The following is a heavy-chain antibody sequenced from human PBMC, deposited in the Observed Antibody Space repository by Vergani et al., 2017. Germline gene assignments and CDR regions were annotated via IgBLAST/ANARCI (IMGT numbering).Heavy chain of an antibody. CDR2: IYYSGST. V-gene: IGHV4-59*01. J-gene: IGHJ3*02. CDR3: ARGGLIWEDAFDI. Sequence: QVQLQESGPGLVKPSETLSLPCPVSGGSISSYYWRWIRQPPGKGLEWIGYIYYSGSTNYNPSLKSRVTISVDTSKNQFSLKLSSVTAADTAVYYCARGGLIWEDAFDIWGQGTMVTVSS. CDR1: GGSISSYY. D-gene: IGHD2-8*01.